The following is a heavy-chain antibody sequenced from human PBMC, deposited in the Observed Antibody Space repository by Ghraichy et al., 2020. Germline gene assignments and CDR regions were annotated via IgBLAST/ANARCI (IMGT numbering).Heavy chain of an antibody. J-gene: IGHJ6*02. D-gene: IGHD3-16*01. Sequence: TLSLTCAVSGDSISSGGYSWAWIRQPPGKGLEWIGYIYHSGSTYYNPSLKSRVSMSVDRSKNQFSLKLRSVTAADTAVYYCARDGGSPYYYYGLDFWGQGTTVTVSS. CDR1: GDSISSGGYS. CDR3: ARDGGSPYYYYGLDF. CDR2: IYHSGST. V-gene: IGHV4-30-2*01.